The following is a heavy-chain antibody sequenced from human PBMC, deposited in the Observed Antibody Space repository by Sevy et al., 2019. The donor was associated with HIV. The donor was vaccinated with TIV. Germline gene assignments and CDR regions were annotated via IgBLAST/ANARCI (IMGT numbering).Heavy chain of an antibody. J-gene: IGHJ4*02. CDR1: GFIFNNYW. D-gene: IGHD1-26*01. CDR3: ARGPGRSGFDS. CDR2: INQDGSKI. Sequence: GGSLRLSCAASGFIFNNYWMGWVRQAPGKGLEWVANINQDGSKIYYMDSVKGRFTISRDNAKNSLYLQMNSLRAEDTAVDYCARGPGRSGFDSCGQGILVTVSS. V-gene: IGHV3-7*03.